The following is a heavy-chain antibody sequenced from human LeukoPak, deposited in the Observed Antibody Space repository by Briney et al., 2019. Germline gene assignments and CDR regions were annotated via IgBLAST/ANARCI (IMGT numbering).Heavy chain of an antibody. V-gene: IGHV4-4*07. J-gene: IGHJ5*02. CDR2: IYTSGST. D-gene: IGHD6-13*01. CDR1: GGSISSYY. CDR3: ARGLPPTYSSSWPNNWFDP. Sequence: SETLSLTCTVSGGSISSYYSSWIRQPAGKGLEWIGRIYTSGSTNYNPSLKSRVTMSVDTSKNQFSLKLSSVTAADTAVYYCARGLPPTYSSSWPNNWFDPWGQGTLVTVSS.